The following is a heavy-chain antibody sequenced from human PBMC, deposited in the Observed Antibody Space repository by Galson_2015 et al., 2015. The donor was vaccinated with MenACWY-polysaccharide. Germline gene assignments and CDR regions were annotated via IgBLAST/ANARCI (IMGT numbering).Heavy chain of an antibody. D-gene: IGHD6-13*01. Sequence: SLRLSCAASGFTFSSYGMHWVRQAPGKELKWVAFIRYDGRDKYYADSVKGRFTLSRDNSKNTLYLQMDSLRAEDTAVYYCAKDRTAAASDGDYWGQGTLVTVSS. CDR2: IRYDGRDK. CDR1: GFTFSSYG. V-gene: IGHV3-30*02. CDR3: AKDRTAAASDGDY. J-gene: IGHJ4*02.